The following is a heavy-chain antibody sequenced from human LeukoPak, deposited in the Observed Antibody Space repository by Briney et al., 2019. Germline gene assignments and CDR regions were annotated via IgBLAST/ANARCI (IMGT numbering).Heavy chain of an antibody. CDR2: ISGSGGST. J-gene: IGHJ4*02. D-gene: IGHD1-1*01. V-gene: IGHV3-23*01. CDR3: AKVPAINTAERQDY. Sequence: GGSLRLSCAASGFTLSSYAMSWVRQAPGKGLEWVSAISGSGGSTFYADSVKGRFTISRDNSKNTLYLQMNSLTDEDTAVYYCAKVPAINTAERQDYWGQGTLVTVSS. CDR1: GFTLSSYA.